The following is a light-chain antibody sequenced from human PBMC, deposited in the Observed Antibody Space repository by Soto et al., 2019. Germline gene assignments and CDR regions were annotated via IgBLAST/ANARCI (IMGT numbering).Light chain of an antibody. CDR1: NIGSES. J-gene: IGLJ2*01. V-gene: IGLV3-21*04. CDR3: QVWDSSSDHVV. CDR2: SDT. Sequence: SYELTQPPSVSVAPGKTARITCGGKNIGSESVHWYQQKPGQAPVLVTCSDTDRPSEIPARFSGSNSGDTATLTISRVEAGDEADYYCQVWDSSSDHVVFGGGTKLTVL.